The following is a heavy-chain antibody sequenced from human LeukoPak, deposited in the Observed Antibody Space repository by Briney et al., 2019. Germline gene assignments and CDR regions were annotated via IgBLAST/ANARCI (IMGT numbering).Heavy chain of an antibody. CDR1: GLTFRTYA. CDR3: ASAYINVWHHLN. V-gene: IGHV3-23*01. D-gene: IGHD5-12*01. CDR2: ISGSGDAT. Sequence: GGSLRLSCAASGLTFRTYAMSWGRQAPGKGLEWVSVISGSGDATYYADSVKGRFTISRDNSKNTLYLQMSSLRAEDTAVYYCASAYINVWHHLNGGQGALVTVSS. J-gene: IGHJ4*02.